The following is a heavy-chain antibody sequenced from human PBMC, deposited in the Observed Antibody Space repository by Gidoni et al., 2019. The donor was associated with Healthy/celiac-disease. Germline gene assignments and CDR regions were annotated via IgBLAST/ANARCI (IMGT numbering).Heavy chain of an antibody. CDR2: ISYDGSNK. CDR1: GFTFSSYA. D-gene: IGHD3-22*01. V-gene: IGHV3-30-3*01. J-gene: IGHJ4*02. CDR3: ARDHPGVITYPLDY. Sequence: QVQLVESGGGVVQPGRSLRLSCAASGFTFSSYAMHWVRQAPGKGLEWVAVISYDGSNKYYADSVKGRFTISRDNSKNTLYLQMNSLRAEDTAVYYCARDHPGVITYPLDYWGQGTLVTVSS.